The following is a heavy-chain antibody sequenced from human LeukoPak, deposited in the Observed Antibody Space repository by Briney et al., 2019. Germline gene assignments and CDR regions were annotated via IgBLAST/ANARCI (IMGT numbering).Heavy chain of an antibody. J-gene: IGHJ4*02. D-gene: IGHD6-6*01. Sequence: GGSLRLSCAASGFTFSSYAMNWVRQAPGKGLEWVSSINSKSRYIYYADSLKGRFTISRDNGKNSVYLQMNSLRAEDTAVYFCARADSSSSRLDCWGQGTLVTVSS. CDR3: ARADSSSSRLDC. CDR1: GFTFSSYA. CDR2: INSKSRYI. V-gene: IGHV3-21*01.